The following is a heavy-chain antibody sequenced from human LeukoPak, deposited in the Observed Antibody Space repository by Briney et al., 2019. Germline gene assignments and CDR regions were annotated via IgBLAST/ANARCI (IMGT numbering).Heavy chain of an antibody. J-gene: IGHJ4*02. D-gene: IGHD1-26*01. CDR2: ISGSGGST. CDR1: GFTFSSYA. Sequence: PGGSLRLSCAASGFTFSSYAMSWVRQAPGKGLEWVSAISGSGGSTYYADSVKGRFTISRDNSKNTLYLQTNSLIAEDTAGYYCAKVPLPGGGATKKTIKTRFDYWGQGTLVTVSS. V-gene: IGHV3-23*01. CDR3: AKVPLPGGGATKKTIKTRFDY.